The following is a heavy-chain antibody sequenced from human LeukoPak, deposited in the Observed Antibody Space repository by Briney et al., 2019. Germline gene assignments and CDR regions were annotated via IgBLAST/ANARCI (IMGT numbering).Heavy chain of an antibody. CDR2: IYHSGST. CDR3: ARLSPDYYDSSVGAFDI. J-gene: IGHJ3*02. D-gene: IGHD3-22*01. V-gene: IGHV4-38-2*01. CDR1: GYSISSGYY. Sequence: SETLSLTCAVSGYSISSGYYWGWIRQPPGKGLEWIGSIYHSGSTYYNPSLKIRVTISVDTSKNQFSLKLSSVTAADTAVYYCARLSPDYYDSSVGAFDIWGQGTMVTVSS.